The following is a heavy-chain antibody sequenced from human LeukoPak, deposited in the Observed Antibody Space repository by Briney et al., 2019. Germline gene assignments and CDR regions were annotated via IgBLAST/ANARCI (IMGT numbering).Heavy chain of an antibody. CDR1: GYGFTTCW. V-gene: IGHV5-51*01. CDR3: ASHDYGDYGTFKY. CDR2: INPGNSDT. D-gene: IGHD4-17*01. J-gene: IGHJ4*02. Sequence: GESLKISCKGSGYGFTTCWIGWVRQMPGKGLEWMGVINPGNSDTRYSPSFQGQVTISADKSITTAYLQWSSLKASDTAMYYCASHDYGDYGTFKYWGQGTLVTVSS.